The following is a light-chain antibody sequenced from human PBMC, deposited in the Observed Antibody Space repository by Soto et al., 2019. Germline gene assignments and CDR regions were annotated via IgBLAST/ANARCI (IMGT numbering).Light chain of an antibody. J-gene: IGKJ4*01. Sequence: DIVLTQSPDTLSLSPGDRATLSCTASQSVSSYLAWYQQKPGQAPRLLIYDASNRATGIPARFSGSGSGTDFSLTISSLEPEDFAVYYCQHRGNWPLTFGGGTKVEIK. CDR2: DAS. V-gene: IGKV3-11*01. CDR3: QHRGNWPLT. CDR1: QSVSSY.